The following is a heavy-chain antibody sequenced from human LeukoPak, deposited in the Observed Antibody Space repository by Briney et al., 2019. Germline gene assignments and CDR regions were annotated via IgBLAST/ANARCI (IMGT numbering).Heavy chain of an antibody. V-gene: IGHV4-39*01. D-gene: IGHD6-19*01. Sequence: PSETLSLTCTVSGGSISSSSYYWGWIRQSPGKGLGWIGSIYYSGTTYYNPSLKSRVTISVDTSKNQLSLKLSSVTAADTAVYYCARAPIPGYSSGWYPGYFDYWGQGTLVTVSS. CDR2: IYYSGTT. CDR3: ARAPIPGYSSGWYPGYFDY. J-gene: IGHJ4*02. CDR1: GGSISSSSYY.